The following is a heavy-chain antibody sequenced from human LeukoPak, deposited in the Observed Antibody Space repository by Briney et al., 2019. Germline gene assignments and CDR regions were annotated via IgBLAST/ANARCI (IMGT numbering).Heavy chain of an antibody. CDR2: ISGSGGST. J-gene: IGHJ4*02. CDR3: AKDSREFDY. V-gene: IGHV3-23*01. Sequence: PGGSLRLSCAASGLTFTSYAMSWVRQAPGKGLEWVSVISGSGGSTYYADSVKGRFTISRDNSKNTLYLQMESLRADDTAVYYCAKDSREFDYWGQGTLATVSP. CDR1: GLTFTSYA.